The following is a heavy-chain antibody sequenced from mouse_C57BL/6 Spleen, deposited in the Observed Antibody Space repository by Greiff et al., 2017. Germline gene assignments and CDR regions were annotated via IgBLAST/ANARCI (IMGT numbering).Heavy chain of an antibody. CDR3: ARYLLRYFDY. CDR1: GFTFTDYY. J-gene: IGHJ2*01. Sequence: EVQLVESGGGLVQPGGSLSLSCAASGFTFTDYYMSWVRQPPGKALEWLGFIRNKANGYTTEYSASVKGRFTISRDNSQSILDLQMNALRAEDSATYYCARYLLRYFDYWGQGTTLTVSS. CDR2: IRNKANGYTT. V-gene: IGHV7-3*01. D-gene: IGHD1-1*01.